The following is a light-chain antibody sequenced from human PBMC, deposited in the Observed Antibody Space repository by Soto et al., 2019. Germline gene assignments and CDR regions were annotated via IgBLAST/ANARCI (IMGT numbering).Light chain of an antibody. Sequence: EIVMTQSPATLSVSPGERATLSCRASQSVSSNLAWYQQKPGQAPRLLIYGTSTRATGIPARFSGSGSGTEFTLTISSLQSGDFAVYYCQQRSNWPPLTFGGGTKVNIK. CDR1: QSVSSN. V-gene: IGKV3-15*01. CDR3: QQRSNWPPLT. CDR2: GTS. J-gene: IGKJ4*01.